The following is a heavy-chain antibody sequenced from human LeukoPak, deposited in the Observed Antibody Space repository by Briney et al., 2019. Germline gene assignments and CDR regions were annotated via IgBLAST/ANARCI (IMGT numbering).Heavy chain of an antibody. V-gene: IGHV3-30-3*01. J-gene: IGHJ4*02. CDR3: VIEGSGAHDY. CDR1: GFTFDTYA. D-gene: IGHD2-15*01. CDR2: ITYNGSNK. Sequence: GGSLRLSCAASGFTFDTYAMHWVRQAPGKGLEWVAGITYNGSNKSYADSVKVRFTISRGNSMHTLYLQLSSMREEDTALYYCVIEGSGAHDYGGQGPLVTVP.